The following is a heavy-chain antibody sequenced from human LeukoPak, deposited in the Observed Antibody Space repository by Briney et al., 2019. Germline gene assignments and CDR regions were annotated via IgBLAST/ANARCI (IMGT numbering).Heavy chain of an antibody. CDR1: GGSFSHYA. CDR2: IIPIFGIP. D-gene: IGHD3-9*01. Sequence: SVKVSCKTSGGSFSHYAISWVRQAPGQGLEWMGGIIPIFGIPSYAQKFRGRLTMTRDMSTSTVYMELSSLRSEDTAVYYCARGSRPVYNLLTGKRYFDYWGQGTLLTVSS. V-gene: IGHV1-69*10. CDR3: ARGSRPVYNLLTGKRYFDY. J-gene: IGHJ4*02.